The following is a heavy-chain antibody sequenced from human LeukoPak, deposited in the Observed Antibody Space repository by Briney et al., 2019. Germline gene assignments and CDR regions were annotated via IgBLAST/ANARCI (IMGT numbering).Heavy chain of an antibody. V-gene: IGHV1-2*02. D-gene: IGHD6-13*01. CDR3: ARGLGSSSWSGGDY. J-gene: IGHJ4*02. CDR1: GYTFTGYY. Sequence: ASVKVSCKASGYTFTGYYMHWVRQAPGQGLEWMGWINPNSGGTNYAQKFQGRVTMTRDTSISTAHMELSSLRSDDTAVYYCARGLGSSSWSGGDYWGQGTLVTVSS. CDR2: INPNSGGT.